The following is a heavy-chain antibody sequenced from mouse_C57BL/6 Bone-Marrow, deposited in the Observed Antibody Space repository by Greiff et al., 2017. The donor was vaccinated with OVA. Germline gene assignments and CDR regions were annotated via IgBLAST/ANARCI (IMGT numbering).Heavy chain of an antibody. CDR3: ARDDYYISCPYYLDY. CDR2: INPSSGYT. J-gene: IGHJ2*01. D-gene: IGHD2-3*01. Sequence: QVHLQQPGADLVRPGASVKMSCKASGYPFTSSSMPWVKQRPGQGLEWIGDINPSSGYTKYNQKFKDKATLTADKSSSTAYMQLSILTSEDSAVYYCARDDYYISCPYYLDYWGQGTTLTVSS. CDR1: GYPFTSSS. V-gene: IGHV1-4*01.